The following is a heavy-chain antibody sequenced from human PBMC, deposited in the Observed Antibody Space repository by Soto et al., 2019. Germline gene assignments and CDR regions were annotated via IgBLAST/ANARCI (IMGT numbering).Heavy chain of an antibody. D-gene: IGHD7-27*01. CDR2: ISSSSSYI. J-gene: IGHJ4*02. V-gene: IGHV3-21*01. Sequence: GGSLRLSCAASGFTFSSYSMNWVRQAPGKGLEWVSSISSSSSYIYYADSVKGRFTISRANAKNSMYLQMNSLSAEDTAVYYCARETGDSFDYWGQGTLVTVSS. CDR1: GFTFSSYS. CDR3: ARETGDSFDY.